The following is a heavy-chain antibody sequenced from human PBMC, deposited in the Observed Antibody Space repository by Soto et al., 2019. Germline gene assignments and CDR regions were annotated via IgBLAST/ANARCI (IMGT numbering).Heavy chain of an antibody. CDR2: VYYDGTT. CDR1: GGSISSSTFY. CDR3: AYFDWLPY. D-gene: IGHD3-9*01. Sequence: QLQLQESGPGLVKPSETLSLTCTVSGGSISSSTFYWGWIRQPPGKGLEWIGSVYYDGTTYYNPSLRSRVTISVDTSNNQFSLKMSSVTAADTAAYYCAYFDWLPYWGQGTLVTVSS. V-gene: IGHV4-39*01. J-gene: IGHJ4*02.